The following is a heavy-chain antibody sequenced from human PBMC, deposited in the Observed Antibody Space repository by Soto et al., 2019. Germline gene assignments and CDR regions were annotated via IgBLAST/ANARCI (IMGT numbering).Heavy chain of an antibody. CDR1: GFTFSNAW. D-gene: IGHD3-3*01. J-gene: IGHJ6*02. V-gene: IGHV3-15*01. Sequence: GGSLRLSCAASGFTFSNAWMSWVRQAPGKGLEWVGRIKSKTDGGTTDYAAPVKGRFTISRDDSKNTLYLQMNSLKTEDTAVYYCTTGLXFWSGYFRGKPRYGMDVWGQGTTVTVSS. CDR3: TTGLXFWSGYFRGKPRYGMDV. CDR2: IKSKTDGGTT.